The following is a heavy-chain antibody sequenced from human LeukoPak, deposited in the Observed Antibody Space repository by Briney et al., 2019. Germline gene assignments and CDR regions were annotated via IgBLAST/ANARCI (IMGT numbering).Heavy chain of an antibody. D-gene: IGHD3-10*01. CDR2: IYYSGST. V-gene: IGHV4-30-4*01. CDR3: ARLLLWFGELANTNDY. J-gene: IGHJ4*02. Sequence: SQTLSLTCTVSGGSISSGDYSWSWIRQPPGKGLEWIGYIYYSGSTYYNPSLKSRVTISVDTSRNQFSLKLSSVTAADTAVYYCARLLLWFGELANTNDYWGQGTLVTVSS. CDR1: GGSISSGDYS.